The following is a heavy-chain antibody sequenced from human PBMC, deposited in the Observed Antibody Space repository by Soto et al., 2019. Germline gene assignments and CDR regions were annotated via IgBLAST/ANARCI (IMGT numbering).Heavy chain of an antibody. CDR1: GFNFSDFT. V-gene: IGHV3-48*01. CDR2: TSKRSSTI. J-gene: IGHJ6*02. D-gene: IGHD2-2*01. CDR3: ARDCSSTSCLTPPVVYYYYGMDV. Sequence: DVLLVESGGGLVQPGGSLRLSCAASGFNFSDFTMNWVRQGPGKGLEWISYTSKRSSTIYYADSVKGRFTISRDNDKNSLYLQMNSLRVEDTAVYYCARDCSSTSCLTPPVVYYYYGMDVWGQGTTVTVSS.